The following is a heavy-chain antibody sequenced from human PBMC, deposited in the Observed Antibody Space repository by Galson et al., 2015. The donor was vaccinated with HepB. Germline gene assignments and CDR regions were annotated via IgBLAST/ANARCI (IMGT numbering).Heavy chain of an antibody. CDR1: GFTFSSHN. D-gene: IGHD1-1*01. CDR2: ISPDGNIV. Sequence: SLRLSCAASGFTFSSHNMHWVRQTPDRGLEWLAIISPDGNIVFYPDSVRGRFTISRDNSKGTLYPQVNSLRPEDTAVYCCARDFNWNFDFWGQGALVTVSS. V-gene: IGHV3-30*03. J-gene: IGHJ4*02. CDR3: ARDFNWNFDF.